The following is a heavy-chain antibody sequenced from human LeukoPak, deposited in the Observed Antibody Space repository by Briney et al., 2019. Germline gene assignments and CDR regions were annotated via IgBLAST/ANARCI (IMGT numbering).Heavy chain of an antibody. CDR2: IYYSGST. V-gene: IGHV4-31*03. J-gene: IGHJ5*02. CDR1: GGSISSGGYY. CDR3: ARTYMTSARFDP. D-gene: IGHD2-21*02. Sequence: SETLSLTCTVSGGSISSGGYYWSWIRQHPGKGLEWIGYIYYSGSTYYNPSLKSRLTISVDTSNNQFSLKLSSVIAADTAVYYCARTYMTSARFDPWGQGTLVTVSS.